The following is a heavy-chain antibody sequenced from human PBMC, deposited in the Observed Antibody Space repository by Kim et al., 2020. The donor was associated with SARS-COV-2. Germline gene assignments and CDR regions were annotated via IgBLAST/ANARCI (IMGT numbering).Heavy chain of an antibody. D-gene: IGHD3-10*01. J-gene: IGHJ5*02. V-gene: IGHV1-2*02. Sequence: ASMKVSCKASGYSFTDYYIHWVRQAPGQGLEWMGWINPNSGGSNIAQRLQGRVTMTRDTPISIAYMDLRRLTSDDTAVYYCARGPYSSGSGSYLLDPWGQ. CDR2: INPNSGGS. CDR1: GYSFTDYY. CDR3: ARGPYSSGSGSYLLDP.